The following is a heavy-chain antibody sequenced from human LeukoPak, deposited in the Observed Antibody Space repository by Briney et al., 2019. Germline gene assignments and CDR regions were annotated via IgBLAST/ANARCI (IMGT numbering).Heavy chain of an antibody. V-gene: IGHV4-38-2*02. CDR2: IYYSRST. Sequence: PSETLSLTCSVSNYSMRSGYYWGWIRQPPGKGLEWIGSIYYSRSTYYNPSLKSRVTISVDTSKNQFSLKLSSVTAADTAVYYCARQTGSGLFILPGGQGTLVTVSS. D-gene: IGHD3/OR15-3a*01. J-gene: IGHJ4*02. CDR3: ARQTGSGLFILP. CDR1: NYSMRSGYY.